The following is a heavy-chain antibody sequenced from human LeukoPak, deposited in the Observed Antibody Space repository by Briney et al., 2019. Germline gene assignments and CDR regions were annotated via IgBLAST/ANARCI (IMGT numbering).Heavy chain of an antibody. CDR3: ARWAYYNSSKYFGYFQH. J-gene: IGHJ1*01. D-gene: IGHD3-22*01. CDR1: GFTFSDYY. V-gene: IGHV3-11*04. Sequence: PGGSLRLSCAASGFTFSDYYMSWIRQAPGKGLEWVSYIDTSGSTICYADSVKGRFTISRDNARNSLYLQMNSLRAEDTAVYYCARWAYYNSSKYFGYFQHWGQGTLVTVSS. CDR2: IDTSGSTI.